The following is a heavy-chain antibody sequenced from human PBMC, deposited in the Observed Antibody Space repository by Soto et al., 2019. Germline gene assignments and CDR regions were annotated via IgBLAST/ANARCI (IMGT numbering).Heavy chain of an antibody. CDR1: GFTFSDYY. CDR2: IGSSGTTI. D-gene: IGHD6-19*01. CDR3: ARDRAPGIAVAGLGGWFDP. V-gene: IGHV3-11*01. Sequence: QVQLVESGGGLVKPGGSLKLSCAASGFTFSDYYMTWIRQAPGKGLEWVSYIGSSGTTIYYADSVKGRFTISRDNAKNSLYLQMNSLRAEDTAVYYCARDRAPGIAVAGLGGWFDPWGQGTLVTVSS. J-gene: IGHJ5*02.